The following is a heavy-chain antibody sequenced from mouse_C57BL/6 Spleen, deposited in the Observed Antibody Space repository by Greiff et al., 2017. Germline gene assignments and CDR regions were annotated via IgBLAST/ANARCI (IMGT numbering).Heavy chain of an antibody. CDR1: GYTFTSYW. CDR2: IDPSDSYT. V-gene: IGHV1-59*01. D-gene: IGHD2-4*01. J-gene: IGHJ3*01. Sequence: QVQLQQPGAELVRPGTSVKLSCKASGYTFTSYWMPWVKQRPGQGLEWIGVIDPSDSYTNYNQKFKGKATLTVDTSSSTAYMQLSSLTSEDSAVYYCARSYDYDGTWFAYWGQVTLVTVSA. CDR3: ARSYDYDGTWFAY.